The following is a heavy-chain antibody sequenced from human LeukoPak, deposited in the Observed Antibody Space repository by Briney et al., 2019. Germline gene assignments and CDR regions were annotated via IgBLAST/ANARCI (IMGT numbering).Heavy chain of an antibody. Sequence: GGSLRLSYAASGFTFSNYEMNWIRQAPGKGLEWISYISNSGNTKYYADSVKGRFTISRDNANNSVYLQMNNLRAEDTAVYYCAGVDAAMPDAFDIWGQGTTVTVSS. V-gene: IGHV3-48*03. CDR3: AGVDAAMPDAFDI. CDR2: ISNSGNTK. CDR1: GFTFSNYE. J-gene: IGHJ3*02. D-gene: IGHD5-18*01.